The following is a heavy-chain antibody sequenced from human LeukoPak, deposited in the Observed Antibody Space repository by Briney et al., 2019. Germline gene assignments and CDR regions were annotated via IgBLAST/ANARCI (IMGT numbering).Heavy chain of an antibody. V-gene: IGHV3-30-3*01. Sequence: GWSFSLSSETTRLNFSGYAMHRVRQAPGKELKRVAVISYDGSNKYYADSVKGRFTISRDNSKNTLYLQMNSLRAEDTAVYYCARDGAVVVPAAISGLMDVWGQGTTVTVSS. CDR2: ISYDGSNK. D-gene: IGHD2-2*01. J-gene: IGHJ6*02. CDR1: RLNFSGYA. CDR3: ARDGAVVVPAAISGLMDV.